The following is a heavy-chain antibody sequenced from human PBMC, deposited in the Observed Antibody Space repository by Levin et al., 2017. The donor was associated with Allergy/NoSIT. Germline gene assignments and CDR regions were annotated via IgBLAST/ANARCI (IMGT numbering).Heavy chain of an antibody. D-gene: IGHD3-22*01. Sequence: PGGSLRLSCAASGFTFSSYAMNWVRQAPGKGLEWVSGIIGSGYNTYYADSVKGRFTISRDNSESTLYLQMSSLRAEDTAVYYCARRGSGGYYYFDYWGQGALVTVSS. J-gene: IGHJ4*02. CDR2: IIGSGYNT. CDR3: ARRGSGGYYYFDY. V-gene: IGHV3-23*01. CDR1: GFTFSSYA.